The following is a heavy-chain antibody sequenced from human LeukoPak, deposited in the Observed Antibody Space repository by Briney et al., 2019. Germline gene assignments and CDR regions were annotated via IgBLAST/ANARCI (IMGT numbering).Heavy chain of an antibody. V-gene: IGHV3-33*01. CDR1: GFTFSSYG. D-gene: IGHD3-22*01. CDR2: KWYDGTNK. J-gene: IGHJ4*02. Sequence: GGSLRLSCAASGFTFSSYGMHWVRQAPGKGLEWVAVKWYDGTNKYYADSVKGRFTISRDNSKNTLFLQMSGLRAEDTAVYYCARAAYDSSGYLTLWGQGTLVTVSS. CDR3: ARAAYDSSGYLTL.